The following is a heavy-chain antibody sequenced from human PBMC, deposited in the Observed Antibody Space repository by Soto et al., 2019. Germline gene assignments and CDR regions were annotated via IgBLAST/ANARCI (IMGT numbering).Heavy chain of an antibody. CDR3: AKARGFGGNSGGCFAY. CDR2: ISGSGAST. CDR1: GFTFTHYA. Sequence: DVQLFASGGTLVQPGGSLRLSCEASGFTFTHYAMSWVRQAPGKGLEWVSAISGSGASTYYVDSVKGRFAISRDNSKDTRYLPMNSLRAEDTAVYYCAKARGFGGNSGGCFAYWDQGTLVTVSS. V-gene: IGHV3-23*01. D-gene: IGHD2-21*02. J-gene: IGHJ4*02.